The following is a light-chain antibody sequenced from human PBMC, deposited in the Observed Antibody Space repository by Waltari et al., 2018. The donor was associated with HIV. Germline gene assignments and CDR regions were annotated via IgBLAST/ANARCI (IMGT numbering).Light chain of an antibody. CDR3: SSYTSTYV. J-gene: IGLJ1*01. V-gene: IGLV2-14*01. Sequence: QSALTQPASVSGSPGQSIAIACTGPSCDVGAYNYVSWYQQHPGKAPNLMIYDVSNRPSGVSNRFSGSKSGNTASLTISGLQAEDEADYYCSSYTSTYVFVTGTKVTVL. CDR2: DVS. CDR1: SCDVGAYNY.